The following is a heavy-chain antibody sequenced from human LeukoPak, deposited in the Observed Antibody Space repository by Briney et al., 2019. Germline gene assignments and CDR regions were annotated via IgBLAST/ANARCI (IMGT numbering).Heavy chain of an antibody. Sequence: GGSLRLSCAASGFTFSSYSMNWVRQAPGKGLEWVSSISSSSSYIYYADSVKGRFTISRDNDKNSLYLQMNSLRAEDTAVYYCARNTQSRNYGDYGNDAFDIWGQGTMVTVSS. CDR3: ARNTQSRNYGDYGNDAFDI. J-gene: IGHJ3*02. CDR2: ISSSSSYI. V-gene: IGHV3-21*01. D-gene: IGHD4-17*01. CDR1: GFTFSSYS.